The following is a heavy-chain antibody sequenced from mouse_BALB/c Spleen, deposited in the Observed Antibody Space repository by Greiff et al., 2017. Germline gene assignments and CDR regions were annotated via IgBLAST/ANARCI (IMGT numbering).Heavy chain of an antibody. CDR2: ISSGGST. D-gene: IGHD1-1*01. J-gene: IGHJ4*01. CDR3: ARVVARNYAMDY. CDR1: GFTFSSYA. V-gene: IGHV5-6-5*01. Sequence: EVQRVESGGGLVKPGGSLKLSCAASGFTFSSYAMSWVRQTPEKRLEWVASISSGGSTYYPDSVKGRFTISRDNARNILYLQMSSLRSEDTAMYYCARVVARNYAMDYWGQGTSVTVSS.